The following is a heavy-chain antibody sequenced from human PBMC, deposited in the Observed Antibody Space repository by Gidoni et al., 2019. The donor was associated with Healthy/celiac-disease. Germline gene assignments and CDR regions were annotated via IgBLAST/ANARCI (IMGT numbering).Heavy chain of an antibody. V-gene: IGHV4-59*01. CDR3: ARGGGGRYYYYYGMDV. Sequence: QVQLQESGPGLVKPSETLSLTCTVSGGSISSYYWSWIRQPPGKGLEWIGYIYYSGSTNYNPSLKSRVTISVDTPKNQFSLKLSSVTAADTAVYYCARGGGGRYYYYYGMDVWGQGTTVTVSS. J-gene: IGHJ6*02. CDR2: IYYSGST. CDR1: GGSISSYY.